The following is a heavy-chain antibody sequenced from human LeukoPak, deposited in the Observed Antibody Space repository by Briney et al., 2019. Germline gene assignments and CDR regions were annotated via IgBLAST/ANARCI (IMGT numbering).Heavy chain of an antibody. CDR2: ISAYNGNT. CDR1: GYTFTSYG. J-gene: IGHJ4*02. D-gene: IGHD3-22*01. CDR3: AREVSDSSGYYYDY. Sequence: ASVKVSCKASGYTFTSYGISWVRQAPGQGLEWMGWISAYNGNTNYAQKLQGRVTMTTDTSTSTDYMELRSLRSDDTAVYYCAREVSDSSGYYYDYWGQGTLVTVSS. V-gene: IGHV1-18*01.